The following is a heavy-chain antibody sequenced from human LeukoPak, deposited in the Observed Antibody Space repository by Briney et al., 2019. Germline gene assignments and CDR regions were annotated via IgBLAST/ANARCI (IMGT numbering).Heavy chain of an antibody. J-gene: IGHJ4*02. CDR1: GFTFSNYA. D-gene: IGHD3-22*01. Sequence: GGSLRLSCAASGFTFSNYAMTWVRQAPGKGLEWVATINQDGSEKYYVDSVKGRFTISRDNAKNSLFLQMNSLRAEDTAVYYCARDPGYYYDSSGYYFDYWGQGTLVTVSS. CDR3: ARDPGYYYDSSGYYFDY. CDR2: INQDGSEK. V-gene: IGHV3-7*01.